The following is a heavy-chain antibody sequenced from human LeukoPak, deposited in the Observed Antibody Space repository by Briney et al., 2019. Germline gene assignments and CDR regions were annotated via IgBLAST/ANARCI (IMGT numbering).Heavy chain of an antibody. D-gene: IGHD1-26*01. V-gene: IGHV3-23*01. Sequence: QPGGSLRLSCAASGFTFSSYAMSWVRQAPGKGLEWVSAISGSGGSTYYADSVQGRFTISRDNSKNTLYLQMNSLRAEDTAVYYCAKGGRYRVGATYGWGQGTLVTVSS. CDR1: GFTFSSYA. J-gene: IGHJ4*02. CDR3: AKGGRYRVGATYG. CDR2: ISGSGGST.